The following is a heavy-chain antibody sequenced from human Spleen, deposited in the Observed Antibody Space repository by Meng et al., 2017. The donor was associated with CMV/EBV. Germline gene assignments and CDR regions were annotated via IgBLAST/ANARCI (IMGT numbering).Heavy chain of an antibody. J-gene: IGHJ4*02. Sequence: RQQWGAGLLKPSETLSLTCAVYGGSFSGYYWSWIRQPPGKGLEWIGEINHSGSTNYNPSLKSRVTISVDTSKNQFSLKLSSVTAADTAVYYCARGRWELGDDYWGQGTLVTVSS. D-gene: IGHD1-26*01. CDR1: GGSFSGYY. V-gene: IGHV4-34*01. CDR2: INHSGST. CDR3: ARGRWELGDDY.